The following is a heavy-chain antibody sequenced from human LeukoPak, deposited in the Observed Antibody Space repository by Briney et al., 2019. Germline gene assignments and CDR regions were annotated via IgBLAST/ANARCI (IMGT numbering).Heavy chain of an antibody. CDR2: IKEDGTET. J-gene: IGHJ4*02. Sequence: GGSLRLSCAASGFMFSSNWMIWVRLAPGKGLEWVANIKEDGTETYYVDSVKGRFTISRDNAKNSLYLQMNSLRVEDTAVYYCAKEGRSLQTYWGQGTLVTVSS. D-gene: IGHD5-24*01. CDR1: GFMFSSNW. CDR3: AKEGRSLQTY. V-gene: IGHV3-7*03.